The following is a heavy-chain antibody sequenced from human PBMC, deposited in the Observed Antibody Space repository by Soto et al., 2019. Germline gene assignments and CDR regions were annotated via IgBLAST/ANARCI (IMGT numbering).Heavy chain of an antibody. V-gene: IGHV4-59*01. CDR1: GGSISYSY. Sequence: PSETLSLTCTVSGGSISYSYWSWIRQTPGKRLEWIGYIHDSGTVNYNPSLKSRVSMSVDTSKNQFSLKLNSVTAADTAVYYCARETLYIAIDYWGQGTLVTVSS. CDR3: ARETLYIAIDY. D-gene: IGHD3-16*02. CDR2: IHDSGTV. J-gene: IGHJ4*02.